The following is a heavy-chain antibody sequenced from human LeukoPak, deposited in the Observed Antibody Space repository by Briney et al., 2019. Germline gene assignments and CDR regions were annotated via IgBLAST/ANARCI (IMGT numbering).Heavy chain of an antibody. J-gene: IGHJ4*02. CDR2: IYSGGST. CDR3: AKDFVVVPGNVNYFDY. CDR1: GFTVSSNY. D-gene: IGHD2-21*02. V-gene: IGHV3-53*01. Sequence: GGSLRLSCAASGFTVSSNYMSWVRQAPGKGLEWVSVIYSGGSTYYADSVKGRFTISRDNSKNTLYVQMKSLRAEDTAVYYCAKDFVVVPGNVNYFDYWGQGTLVTVSS.